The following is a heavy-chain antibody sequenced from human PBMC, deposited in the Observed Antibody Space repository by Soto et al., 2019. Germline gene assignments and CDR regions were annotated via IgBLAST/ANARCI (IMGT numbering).Heavy chain of an antibody. J-gene: IGHJ4*02. D-gene: IGHD2-21*01. CDR3: ARSPKSTDFPYYFDF. CDR2: INHSGTT. Sequence: QVQLQQWGAGLLKPSETLSLTCAVYSRSFRDYYWTWIRQPPGKGLEFIGDINHSGTTHYNPSLKSRVTVSVDTSKNHFSLKMNSVTAADTAVYYCARSPKSTDFPYYFDFWGQGTLVTVSS. CDR1: SRSFRDYY. V-gene: IGHV4-34*01.